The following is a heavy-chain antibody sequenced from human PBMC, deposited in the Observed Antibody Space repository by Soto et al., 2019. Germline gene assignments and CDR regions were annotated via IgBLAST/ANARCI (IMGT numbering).Heavy chain of an antibody. CDR2: IKSKTDGGTT. Sequence: PGGSLRLSCAASGFTFSNAWMNWVRQAPGKGLEWVGRIKSKTDGGTTDYAAPVKGRFTISRDDSKNTLYLQMNSLKTEDTAVYYCTTETDDPRRTDYYYYGMDVWGQGTTVTVSS. V-gene: IGHV3-15*07. CDR1: GFTFSNAW. D-gene: IGHD1-1*01. J-gene: IGHJ6*02. CDR3: TTETDDPRRTDYYYYGMDV.